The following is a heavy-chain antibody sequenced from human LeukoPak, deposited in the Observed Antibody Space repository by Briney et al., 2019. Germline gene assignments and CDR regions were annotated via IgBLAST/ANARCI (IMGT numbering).Heavy chain of an antibody. CDR2: INHSGST. CDR1: RGSIRNYY. J-gene: IGHJ5*02. Sequence: SETLSLTCTVSRGSIRNYYWSWIRQPPGKGLEWIGEINHSGSTNYNPSLKSRVTISVDTSKNQFSLKLSSVTAADTAVYYCARRVYNWFDPWGQGTLVTVSS. D-gene: IGHD2-8*01. V-gene: IGHV4-34*01. CDR3: ARRVYNWFDP.